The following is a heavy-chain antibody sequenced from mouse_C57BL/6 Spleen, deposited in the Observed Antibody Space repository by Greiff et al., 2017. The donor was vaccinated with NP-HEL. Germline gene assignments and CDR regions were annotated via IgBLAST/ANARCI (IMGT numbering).Heavy chain of an antibody. Sequence: VQLQQPGAELVKPGASVKLSCKASGYTFTSYWMHWVKQRPGQGLEWIGMIHPNSGSTNYNEKFKSKATLTVDKSSSTAYMQLSSLTSEDSAVYYCARDYSEVWFAYWGQGTLVTVSA. D-gene: IGHD2-12*01. V-gene: IGHV1-64*01. J-gene: IGHJ3*01. CDR1: GYTFTSYW. CDR2: IHPNSGST. CDR3: ARDYSEVWFAY.